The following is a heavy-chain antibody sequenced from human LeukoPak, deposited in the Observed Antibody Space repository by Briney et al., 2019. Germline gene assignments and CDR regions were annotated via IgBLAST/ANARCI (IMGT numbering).Heavy chain of an antibody. CDR2: IKPNSGGT. CDR1: GYTFTGYY. J-gene: IGHJ3*02. V-gene: IGHV1-2*02. CDR3: ARERLRWGGDAFDI. D-gene: IGHD5-12*01. Sequence: VASVKVSCKASGYTFTGYYMHWVRQAPGQGLEWMGWIKPNSGGTNYAQKFQGRVTMTRDTSISTAYMELSRLRSDDTAVYYCARERLRWGGDAFDIWGQGTMVTVSS.